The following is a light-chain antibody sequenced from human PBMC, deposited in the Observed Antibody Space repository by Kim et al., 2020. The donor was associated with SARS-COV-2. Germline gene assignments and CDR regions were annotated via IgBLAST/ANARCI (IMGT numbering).Light chain of an antibody. CDR1: TGAVTRGHY. J-gene: IGLJ3*02. CDR3: LLSYGDVRV. V-gene: IGLV7-46*01. Sequence: QAVVTQESSLTVSPGGTVTLTCASSTGAVTRGHYPYWFQQKPGQAPRALIYDTSNKHSTAPARFSGSVLQGRAALTLPGAQPEDEADYFCLLSYGDVRVFGGGTQLTVL. CDR2: DTS.